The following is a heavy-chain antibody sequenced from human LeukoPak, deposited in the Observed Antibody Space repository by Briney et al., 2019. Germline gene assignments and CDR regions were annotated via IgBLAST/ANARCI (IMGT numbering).Heavy chain of an antibody. CDR3: ARDYWGSGDY. CDR1: GFSFSDYW. D-gene: IGHD7-27*01. Sequence: RGSLRLSCAASGFSFSDYWMLWVRQAPGKGLLWVSRVKGDGSGITYADSVKGRFTISRDNAKNTLYLQMNSLRVEDTAVYYCARDYWGSGDYWGQGTLVTVSS. J-gene: IGHJ4*02. V-gene: IGHV3-74*01. CDR2: VKGDGSGI.